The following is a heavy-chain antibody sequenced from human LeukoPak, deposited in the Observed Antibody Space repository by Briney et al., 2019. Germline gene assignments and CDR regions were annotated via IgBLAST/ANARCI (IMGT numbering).Heavy chain of an antibody. J-gene: IGHJ3*02. CDR3: ARRDRRVVPAVRDAFDI. CDR2: IYHSGST. V-gene: IGHV4-30-2*01. CDR1: GGSISSGGYY. Sequence: PSQTLSLTCTVSGGSISSGGYYWSWIRQPPGKGLEWIGYIYHSGSTYYNPSLKSRVTISVDTSKNQFSLKLSSVTAADTAVYYCARRDRRVVPAVRDAFDIWGQGTMVTVSS. D-gene: IGHD2-2*01.